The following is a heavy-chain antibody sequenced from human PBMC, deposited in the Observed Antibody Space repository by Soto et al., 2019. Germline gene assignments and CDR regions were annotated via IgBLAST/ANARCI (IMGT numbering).Heavy chain of an antibody. V-gene: IGHV1-45*02. CDR1: GYTFTYRY. Sequence: SVKVSCKASGYTFTYRYLHWVRQAPGQALEWMGWITPFNGNTNYAQKFQDRVTITRDRSMSTAYVELSSLRSEDTAMYYCASPSYDSDGYYSDSAFDIWGQGTMVTVSS. CDR3: ASPSYDSDGYYSDSAFDI. D-gene: IGHD3-22*01. CDR2: ITPFNGNT. J-gene: IGHJ3*02.